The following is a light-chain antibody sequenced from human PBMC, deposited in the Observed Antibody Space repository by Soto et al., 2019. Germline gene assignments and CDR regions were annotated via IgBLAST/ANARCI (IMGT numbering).Light chain of an antibody. Sequence: DIQMTQSPSSLSASVGDRVTITCRASQSISNYLNWYQQKPGKAPKLLIYAASTLQSGVPSRFSGSGSGTAFTLTISRQQPEDFATYYCQHSYSTLYTFGQGTKLEIK. J-gene: IGKJ2*01. CDR2: AAS. V-gene: IGKV1-39*01. CDR1: QSISNY. CDR3: QHSYSTLYT.